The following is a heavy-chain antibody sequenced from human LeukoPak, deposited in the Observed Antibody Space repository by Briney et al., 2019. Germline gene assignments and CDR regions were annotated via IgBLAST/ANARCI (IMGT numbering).Heavy chain of an antibody. J-gene: IGHJ3*02. Sequence: PGGSLRLSCAASGFTFSSYAMSWVRQAPGKGLEWVSAISGSGGSTYYADSVKGRFTISRDNSKNTLYLQMNSLRAEGTAVYYCAKDRGRTMIVVVTPLDAFDIWGQGTMVTVSS. CDR2: ISGSGGST. CDR1: GFTFSSYA. D-gene: IGHD3-22*01. V-gene: IGHV3-23*01. CDR3: AKDRGRTMIVVVTPLDAFDI.